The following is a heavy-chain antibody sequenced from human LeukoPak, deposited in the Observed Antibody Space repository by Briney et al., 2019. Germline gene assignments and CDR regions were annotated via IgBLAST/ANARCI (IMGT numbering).Heavy chain of an antibody. CDR3: ARDRDCSSTSCYDFDY. CDR2: ISAYNGNT. V-gene: IGHV1-18*01. J-gene: IGHJ4*02. CDR1: GYTFTSYG. Sequence: ASVNVSCKASGYTFTSYGISWVRQAPGQGLEWMGWISAYNGNTNYAQKLQGRVTMTTDTSTSTAYMELRSLRSDDTAVYYCARDRDCSSTSCYDFDYWGQGTLVTVSS. D-gene: IGHD2-2*01.